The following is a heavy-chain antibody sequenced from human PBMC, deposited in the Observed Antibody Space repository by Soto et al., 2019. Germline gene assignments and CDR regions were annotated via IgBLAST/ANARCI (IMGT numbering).Heavy chain of an antibody. Sequence: PGGSLRLSCAASGFTFSSYSMNWVRQAPGKGLEWVSYISSSSSTIYYADSVKGRFTISRDNAKNSLYLQMNSLRDEDTAVYFCARGTETSSSRPDYWGQGTLVTVSS. CDR1: GFTFSSYS. V-gene: IGHV3-48*02. D-gene: IGHD6-13*01. J-gene: IGHJ4*02. CDR2: ISSSSSTI. CDR3: ARGTETSSSRPDY.